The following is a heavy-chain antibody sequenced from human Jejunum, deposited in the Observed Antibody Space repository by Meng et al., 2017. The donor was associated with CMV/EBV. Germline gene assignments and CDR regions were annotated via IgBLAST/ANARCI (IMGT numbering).Heavy chain of an antibody. J-gene: IGHJ4*02. CDR1: GFTFSTDA. V-gene: IGHV3-23*03. Sequence: GFTFSTDAMTWVRQAPGKGLEWVSLIYSGGSTTYYADSVKGRFTISRDDSKNTLYLQMNSLRAEDTAIYYCAKDLFYDGSGYYLGNWGQGALVTVSS. CDR3: AKDLFYDGSGYYLGN. D-gene: IGHD3-22*01. CDR2: IYSGGSTT.